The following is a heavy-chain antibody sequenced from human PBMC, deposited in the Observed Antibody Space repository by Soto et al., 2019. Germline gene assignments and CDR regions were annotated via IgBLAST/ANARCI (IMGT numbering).Heavy chain of an antibody. Sequence: ASVKVSCKASGYTFTNFAMHWVRQAPGQRLEWMGWINAGNGNTKYSQKFQDRVTITRDTSASTAYMELSSLRSEDTAVYYFAKGGNIAVVVADYGMDVWGQGTTVTVSS. CDR3: AKGGNIAVVVADYGMDV. CDR1: GYTFTNFA. V-gene: IGHV1-3*01. J-gene: IGHJ6*02. D-gene: IGHD2-15*01. CDR2: INAGNGNT.